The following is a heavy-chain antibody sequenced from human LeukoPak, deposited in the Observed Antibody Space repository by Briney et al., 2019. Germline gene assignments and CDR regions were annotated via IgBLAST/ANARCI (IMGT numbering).Heavy chain of an antibody. D-gene: IGHD5-24*01. V-gene: IGHV3-23*01. CDR3: VKRDGYKYDY. Sequence: GGSLRLSCAASGFTFSSYAMSWVRQAPGKGLEWVSGTSGSGRSIHYADSVKGRFTISRDNSKSTLYLQMSSLRPEDTAVYYCVKRDGYKYDYWGQGTLVTVSS. CDR1: GFTFSSYA. CDR2: TSGSGRSI. J-gene: IGHJ4*02.